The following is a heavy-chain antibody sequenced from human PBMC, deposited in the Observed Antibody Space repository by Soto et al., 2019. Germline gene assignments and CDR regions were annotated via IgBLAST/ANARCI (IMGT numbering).Heavy chain of an antibody. Sequence: QVQLVESGGGVVQPGGSLRLSCAASGFPFSIFGMHWVRQAPGKGLEWVALISYDGGNKYSADSVKGRFAISRDNSKNTLYMHMKSLRAEDTAVYYCAKVRTYSGYGHFDYWGQGSLVTVSS. D-gene: IGHD5-12*01. CDR2: ISYDGGNK. V-gene: IGHV3-30*18. CDR3: AKVRTYSGYGHFDY. CDR1: GFPFSIFG. J-gene: IGHJ4*02.